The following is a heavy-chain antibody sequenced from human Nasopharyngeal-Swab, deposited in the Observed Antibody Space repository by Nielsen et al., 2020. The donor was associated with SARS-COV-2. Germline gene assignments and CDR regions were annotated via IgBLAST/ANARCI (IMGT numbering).Heavy chain of an antibody. CDR2: IWYDGSNK. J-gene: IGHJ4*02. D-gene: IGHD3-22*01. CDR3: ARDFGAYYDSTAKAY. V-gene: IGHV3-33*01. CDR1: GFTFSSYG. Sequence: GGSLRLSCAASGFTFSSYGMHWVRQAPGKGLEWVAVIWYDGSNKYYADSVKGRFTISRDNSKNTLYLQMNSLRAEDTAVYYCARDFGAYYDSTAKAYWGQGTLVTVSS.